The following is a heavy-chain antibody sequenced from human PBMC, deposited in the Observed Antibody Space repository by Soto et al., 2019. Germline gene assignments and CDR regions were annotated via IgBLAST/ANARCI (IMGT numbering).Heavy chain of an antibody. J-gene: IGHJ6*02. D-gene: IGHD1-1*01. CDR2: IIPIFGTT. CDR3: ARAEPTHLDYYYGLDV. V-gene: IGHV1-69*13. CDR1: GGTFSSYT. Sequence: GASVKVSCKASGGTFSSYTMSWVRQAPGQGLEWMGGIIPIFGTTTYAHKFQGRVTITADESTSTVYMELSSLRGEDTAVYYCARAEPTHLDYYYGLDVWGQGTTVTVSS.